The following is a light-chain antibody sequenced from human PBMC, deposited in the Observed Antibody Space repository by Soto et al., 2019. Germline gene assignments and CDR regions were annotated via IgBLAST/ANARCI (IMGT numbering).Light chain of an antibody. J-gene: IGKJ1*01. CDR3: QQRSNCPPWT. CDR2: DAS. CDR1: QSVGSY. V-gene: IGKV3-11*01. Sequence: EIVLTQSPATLSLSPGERATLSCRASQSVGSYLAWYQQKPGQAPRLLIYDASNRATGIPARFSGSGSGTDFTLTISSLEPEDFAVYYCQQRSNCPPWTFGQGTKVDIK.